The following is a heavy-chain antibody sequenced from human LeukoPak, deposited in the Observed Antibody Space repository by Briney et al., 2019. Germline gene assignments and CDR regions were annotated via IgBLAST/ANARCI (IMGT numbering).Heavy chain of an antibody. CDR1: GFTLRSYW. J-gene: IGHJ4*02. D-gene: IGHD3-10*01. V-gene: IGHV3-48*04. CDR2: ISSSGSTI. CDR3: ARGGGTKYYYGSGTYYYDY. Sequence: AGGSLRLSCVAPGFTLRSYWMSWVRQATGKGLGWVSYISSSGSTIYYADSVKGRFTISRDNTKNSLYLQVNSLRAEDTAVYYCARGGGTKYYYGSGTYYYDYWGQGTLVTISS.